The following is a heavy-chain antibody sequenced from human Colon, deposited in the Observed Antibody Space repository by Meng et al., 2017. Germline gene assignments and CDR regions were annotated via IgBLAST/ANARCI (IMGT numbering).Heavy chain of an antibody. CDR1: GGPIISYY. CDR2: VDYSGNT. V-gene: IGHV4-59*01. J-gene: IGHJ4*02. CDR3: AIGPWELDY. Sequence: VPPQEAGPGLVKPSATLSLTSTVSGGPIISYYWSCIREPAGEGLEFIAYVDYSGNTNYNPSLKGRVTTSIDMSKSQFSLKVSSVTAADTAVYYCAIGPWELDYWGQGLLVTVSS. D-gene: IGHD1-26*01.